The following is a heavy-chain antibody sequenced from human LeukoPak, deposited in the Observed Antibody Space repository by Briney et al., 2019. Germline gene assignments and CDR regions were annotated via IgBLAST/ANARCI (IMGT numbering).Heavy chain of an antibody. D-gene: IGHD3-10*01. CDR2: ISGSGGST. CDR1: GFTFSSYA. J-gene: IGHJ5*02. V-gene: IGHV3-23*01. Sequence: GGSLRLSCAASGFTFSSYAMSWVRQAPGKGLEWVSAISGSGGSTYYADSVKGRFTISRDNSKNTLYLQMNSLRAEDTAVYYCAKEEKLLWFGGNWFDPRGQGTLVTVSS. CDR3: AKEEKLLWFGGNWFDP.